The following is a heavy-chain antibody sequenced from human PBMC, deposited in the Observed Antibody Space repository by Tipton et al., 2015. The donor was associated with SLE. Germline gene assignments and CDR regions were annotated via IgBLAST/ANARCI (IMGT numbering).Heavy chain of an antibody. D-gene: IGHD3-10*02. Sequence: SLRLSCAASGYTFSNYAMTWVRQAPGKGLEWVSSISGNGGSTYYADSVKGRFTISRDNSKNTLYLQMNSLRAEDTAVYYCGKDAIPVVRGFDPWGQGTLVTVSS. CDR1: GYTFSNYA. V-gene: IGHV3-23*01. CDR2: ISGNGGST. CDR3: GKDAIPVVRGFDP. J-gene: IGHJ5*02.